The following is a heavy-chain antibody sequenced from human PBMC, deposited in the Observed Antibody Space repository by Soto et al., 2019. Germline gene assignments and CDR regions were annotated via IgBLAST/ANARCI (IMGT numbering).Heavy chain of an antibody. CDR3: ARDFQGGDVDWLLWGRYYMDV. CDR1: GFTFSSYS. V-gene: IGHV3-21*01. CDR2: ISSSSSYI. D-gene: IGHD3-9*01. Sequence: GGSLRLSCAASGFTFSSYSMNWVRQAPGKGLEWVSSISSSSSYIYYADSVKGRFTISRDNAKNSLYLQMNSLRAEDTAVYYCARDFQGGDVDWLLWGRYYMDVWGKGTTVTVSS. J-gene: IGHJ6*03.